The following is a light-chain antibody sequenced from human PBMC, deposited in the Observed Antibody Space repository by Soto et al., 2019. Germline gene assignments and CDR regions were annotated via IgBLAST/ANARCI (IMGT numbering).Light chain of an antibody. J-gene: IGKJ2*01. CDR2: GAS. Sequence: EIWMTQSPATLSVSPGERATLSCGASQSVRSNLAWYQQKPGRAPRLLMYGASNRVTGVPASFSGSGSGTDFTLPISSVQSADFAIYYCQQYDHWPPYTFGQGTQVDIK. CDR1: QSVRSN. CDR3: QQYDHWPPYT. V-gene: IGKV3-15*01.